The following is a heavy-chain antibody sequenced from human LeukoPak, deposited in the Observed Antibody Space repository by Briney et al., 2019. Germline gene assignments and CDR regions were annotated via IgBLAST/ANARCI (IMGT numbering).Heavy chain of an antibody. Sequence: SETLSLTCAVYGGSFSGYYWSWIRQPPGKGLEWIGEINHSGSTNYNPSLKSRVTISVDTSRNQFSLKLSSVTAADTAVYYCARLPYYYDSSGYSRRYFDYWGQGTLVTVSS. J-gene: IGHJ4*02. D-gene: IGHD3-22*01. CDR2: INHSGST. CDR1: GGSFSGYY. CDR3: ARLPYYYDSSGYSRRYFDY. V-gene: IGHV4-34*01.